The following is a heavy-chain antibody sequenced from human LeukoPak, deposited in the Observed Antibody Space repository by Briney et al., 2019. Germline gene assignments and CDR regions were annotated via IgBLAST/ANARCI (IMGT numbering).Heavy chain of an antibody. CDR3: ARVSTTYYYGSGSYSHFDY. V-gene: IGHV4-39*07. Sequence: SETLSLTCTVSGGSISSSSYYWGWIRQPPGKGLEWIGSIYYSGSTYYNPSLKSRVTISVDTSKNQFSLKLSSVTAADTAVYYCARVSTTYYYGSGSYSHFDYWGQGTLVTVSS. J-gene: IGHJ4*02. D-gene: IGHD3-10*01. CDR2: IYYSGST. CDR1: GGSISSSSYY.